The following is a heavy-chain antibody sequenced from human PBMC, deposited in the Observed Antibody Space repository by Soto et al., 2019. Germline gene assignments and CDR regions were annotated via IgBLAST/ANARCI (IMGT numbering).Heavy chain of an antibody. CDR2: ISAGDVYT. CDR1: GYTFASYA. J-gene: IGHJ4*02. D-gene: IGHD2-21*02. Sequence: ASVKVSCKASGYTFASYAIHWVRQAPGQRLEWMGWISAGDVYTKYSQNFQGRVTITSDTSASTAYMDLTSLRSDDTAVYYCARDQRGRDWHGEDCWGQGTQVTVSS. CDR3: ARDQRGRDWHGEDC. V-gene: IGHV1-3*01.